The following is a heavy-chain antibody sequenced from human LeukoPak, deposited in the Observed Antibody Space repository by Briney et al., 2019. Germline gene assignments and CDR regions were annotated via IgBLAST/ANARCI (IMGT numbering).Heavy chain of an antibody. V-gene: IGHV3-11*04. CDR3: ARESYYYDSSGYYSPAGFDY. Sequence: GGSLRLSCAASGFTFSDYYMSWIRQAPGKGLEWVSYVSSSGSPIYYADSVKGRFTISRDNGKKSLYLQMNSLRAEDTAVYYCARESYYYDSSGYYSPAGFDYWGQGTLVTVSS. CDR2: VSSSGSPI. J-gene: IGHJ4*02. D-gene: IGHD3-22*01. CDR1: GFTFSDYY.